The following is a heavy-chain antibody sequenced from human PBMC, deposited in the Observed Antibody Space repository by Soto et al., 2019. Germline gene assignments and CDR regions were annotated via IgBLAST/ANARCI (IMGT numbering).Heavy chain of an antibody. CDR2: INHSGST. D-gene: IGHD3-3*01. V-gene: IGHV4-34*01. Sequence: SETLSLTCAVYGGSFSGYYWSWIRQPPGKGLEWIGEINHSGSTNYNPSLKSRVTISVDTSKNQFSLKLGSLTAADTAVYYCAREGGYYDFWSDPSLVYYGIDVWGQGTTVTVSS. CDR3: AREGGYYDFWSDPSLVYYGIDV. J-gene: IGHJ6*02. CDR1: GGSFSGYY.